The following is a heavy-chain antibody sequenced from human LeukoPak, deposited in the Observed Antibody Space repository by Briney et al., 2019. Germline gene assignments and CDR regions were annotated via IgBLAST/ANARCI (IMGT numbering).Heavy chain of an antibody. Sequence: GRSLRLSCAASGFTFSSYGMHWVRQAPGKGLEWVAVIWYDGSNKYYADSVKGRFTISRDNSKNALYLPMNSLRAEDTAVYYCARVAGAYAVYFQHWGQGTLVTVSS. V-gene: IGHV3-33*01. J-gene: IGHJ1*01. CDR2: IWYDGSNK. CDR1: GFTFSSYG. D-gene: IGHD6-19*01. CDR3: ARVAGAYAVYFQH.